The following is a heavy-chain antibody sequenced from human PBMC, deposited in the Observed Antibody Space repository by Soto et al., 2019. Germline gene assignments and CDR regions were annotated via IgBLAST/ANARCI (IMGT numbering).Heavy chain of an antibody. CDR1: GYTFTGYY. D-gene: IGHD5-12*01. CDR3: ARNGKYSGYDPNWFDP. V-gene: IGHV1-2*04. J-gene: IGHJ5*02. Sequence: ASVKVSCKASGYTFTGYYMHWVRQAPGQGLEWMGWINPNSGGTNYAQKFQGWVTMTRDTSISTAYMELSRLRSDDTAVYYCARNGKYSGYDPNWFDPWGQGTLVTVSS. CDR2: INPNSGGT.